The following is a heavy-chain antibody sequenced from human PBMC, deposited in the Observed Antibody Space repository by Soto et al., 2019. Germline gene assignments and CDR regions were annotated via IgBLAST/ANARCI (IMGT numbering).Heavy chain of an antibody. CDR2: MKPDSANT. CDR1: GYTFSDYD. V-gene: IGHV1-8*01. Sequence: QVQLVQSGAEVKQPGASVKVSCKTSGYTFSDYDITWVRQATGQGLEWMGWMKPDSANTGYAQKFQGRVTMTRDTAIDTADMELNILPSEDTAVYYCAKALRNHLLSDFWGQGTQVIVSS. J-gene: IGHJ4*02. CDR3: AKALRNHLLSDF. D-gene: IGHD4-17*01.